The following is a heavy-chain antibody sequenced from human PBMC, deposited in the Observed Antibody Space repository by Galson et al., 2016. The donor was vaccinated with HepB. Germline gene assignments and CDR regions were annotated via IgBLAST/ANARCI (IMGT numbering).Heavy chain of an antibody. D-gene: IGHD6-13*01. V-gene: IGHV4-39*07. CDR2: IYYSGST. J-gene: IGHJ4*02. CDR1: GGSISSSSDY. Sequence: ETLSLTCTVSGGSISSSSDYWGWIRQPPGKGLEWIGSIYYSGSTYYNPSLKSRVTISVDTSKNQFSLRLSSVTAADTAVYYCARDGSAAGTSLDYWGQGTLVTVSS. CDR3: ARDGSAAGTSLDY.